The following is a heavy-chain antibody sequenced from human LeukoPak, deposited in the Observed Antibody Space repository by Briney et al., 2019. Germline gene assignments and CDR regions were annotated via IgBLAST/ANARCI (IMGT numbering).Heavy chain of an antibody. D-gene: IGHD3-22*01. CDR2: IYTSGST. CDR1: GGSISSYY. J-gene: IGHJ4*02. V-gene: IGHV4-4*07. Sequence: PSETLSLTCTVSGGSISSYYWSWIRQPAGKGLEWIGRIYTSGSTNYNPSLKSRVTMSVDTSKNQFSLKLSSETAADTAVYYCARELYYYDSSGYYTHFDYWGQGTLVTVSS. CDR3: ARELYYYDSSGYYTHFDY.